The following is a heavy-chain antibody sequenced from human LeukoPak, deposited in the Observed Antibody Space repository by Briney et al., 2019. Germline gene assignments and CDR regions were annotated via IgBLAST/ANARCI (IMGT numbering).Heavy chain of an antibody. CDR3: ARDLDGSGSYYTDY. Sequence: ASVKVSCKASGYTFTSCGISWVRQAPVQGLEWMGWISAYNGNTNYVQKLQGRVTMTTDTSTSTAYMELRSLRSDDTAVYYCARDLDGSGSYYTDYWGQGTLVTVSS. CDR1: GYTFTSCG. J-gene: IGHJ4*02. CDR2: ISAYNGNT. D-gene: IGHD3-10*01. V-gene: IGHV1-18*01.